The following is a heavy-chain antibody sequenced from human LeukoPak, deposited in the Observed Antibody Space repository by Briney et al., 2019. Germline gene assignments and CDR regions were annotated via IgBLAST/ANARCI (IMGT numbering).Heavy chain of an antibody. J-gene: IGHJ4*02. D-gene: IGHD3-10*01. CDR2: INHSGST. V-gene: IGHV4-34*01. CDR1: GGPISSYY. Sequence: SETLSLTCTVSGGPISSYYWSWIRQPPGKGLEWIGEINHSGSTKYNPSLKSRVTISRDTSKNQFSLKVSSVTAADTAVYYCARDNEASGSGRKFDYWGQGTLVTVSS. CDR3: ARDNEASGSGRKFDY.